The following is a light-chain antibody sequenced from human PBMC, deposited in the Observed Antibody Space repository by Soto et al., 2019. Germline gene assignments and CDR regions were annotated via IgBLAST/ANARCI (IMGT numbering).Light chain of an antibody. CDR1: QGIGDT. CDR2: GAS. Sequence: SLAEGVTSLRRASQGIGDTLAWYRQKPGQAPRLLINGASSRATDSPDRVSGSGSGTDFSLTITTLEPEDLASRYCRQYGSSPWSFGQGTKVDIK. CDR3: RQYGSSPWS. J-gene: IGKJ1*01. V-gene: IGKV3-20*01.